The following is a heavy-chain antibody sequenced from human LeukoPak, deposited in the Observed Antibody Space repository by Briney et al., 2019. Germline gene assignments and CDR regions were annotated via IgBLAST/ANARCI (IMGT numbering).Heavy chain of an antibody. Sequence: GGSLRLSCAASGFTFSSYSMNWVRQAPGKGLEWVSYISSSSSTIYYADSVKGRFTISRDNAKNSLYLQMNSLRAEDTAVYYCARDKASYYYGSGSYRGVWFDPWGQGTLVTVSS. J-gene: IGHJ5*02. V-gene: IGHV3-48*01. CDR2: ISSSSSTI. CDR1: GFTFSSYS. CDR3: ARDKASYYYGSGSYRGVWFDP. D-gene: IGHD3-10*01.